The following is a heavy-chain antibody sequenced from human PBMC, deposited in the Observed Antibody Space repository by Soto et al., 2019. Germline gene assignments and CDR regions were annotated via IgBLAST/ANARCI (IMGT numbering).Heavy chain of an antibody. V-gene: IGHV4-59*01. CDR3: ARGSVAARYNWLDP. J-gene: IGHJ5*02. CDR1: GGSISSYY. CDR2: IYYGGST. D-gene: IGHD6-19*01. Sequence: PLETLSLTCTVSGGSISSYYWSWIRQPPGKGLEWIGYIYYGGSTNSDPSLKSRVTMSVDTSKNQLSLKVSSVTAADTAVYYCARGSVAARYNWLDPWGQGTLVTVSS.